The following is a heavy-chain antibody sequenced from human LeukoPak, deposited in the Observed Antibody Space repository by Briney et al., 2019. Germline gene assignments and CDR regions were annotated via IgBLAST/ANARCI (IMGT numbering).Heavy chain of an antibody. Sequence: ASVKVSCKASGYTSTGYYMHWVRQAPGQGLEWMGWINPNSGGTNYAQKFQGRVTMTRDTSISTAYMELSRLRSDDTAVYYCARDRGLYCSSTSCYAPLYYYYGMDVWGQGTTVTVSS. J-gene: IGHJ6*02. CDR1: GYTSTGYY. CDR2: INPNSGGT. D-gene: IGHD2-2*01. CDR3: ARDRGLYCSSTSCYAPLYYYYGMDV. V-gene: IGHV1-2*02.